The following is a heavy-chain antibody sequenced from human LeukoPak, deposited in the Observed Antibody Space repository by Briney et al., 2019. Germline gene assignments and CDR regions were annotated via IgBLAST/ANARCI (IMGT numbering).Heavy chain of an antibody. V-gene: IGHV3-49*04. Sequence: GGSLRLSCTASGFTFGDYTMSWVRQAPGKGLEWVGFIRSKAYGGATEYAASVKGRFTISRDDSKSIAYLQMNSLKTEDTAVYYCTIIITARDYWGQGTLVTVSS. D-gene: IGHD1-20*01. J-gene: IGHJ4*02. CDR3: TIIITARDY. CDR2: IRSKAYGGAT. CDR1: GFTFGDYT.